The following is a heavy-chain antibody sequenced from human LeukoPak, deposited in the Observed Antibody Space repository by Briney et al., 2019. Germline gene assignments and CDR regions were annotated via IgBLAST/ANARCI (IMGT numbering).Heavy chain of an antibody. D-gene: IGHD3-10*01. CDR1: GYTFTSYG. V-gene: IGHV1-18*01. Sequence: ASVKVSCKASGYTFTSYGISWVRQAPGQGLEWMGWISAYNGNTNYAQKLQGRVTMTRDTSISTAYMELSRLRSDDTAVYYCARDVPTMVRGARNWFDPWGQGTLVTVSS. CDR3: ARDVPTMVRGARNWFDP. CDR2: ISAYNGNT. J-gene: IGHJ5*02.